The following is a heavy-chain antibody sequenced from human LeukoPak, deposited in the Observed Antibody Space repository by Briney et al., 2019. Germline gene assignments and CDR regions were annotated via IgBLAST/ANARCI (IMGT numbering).Heavy chain of an antibody. J-gene: IGHJ4*02. CDR1: GYTFTSYY. CDR3: ARALRFLEWLSEPNFDY. CDR2: INPSGGST. D-gene: IGHD3-3*01. Sequence: ASVKVSCKASGYTFTSYYMHWVRQAPGQGLEWMGIINPSGGSTSYAQKFQGRVTMTTDTSTSTAYMELRSLRSDDTAVYYCARALRFLEWLSEPNFDYWGQGTLVTVSS. V-gene: IGHV1-46*01.